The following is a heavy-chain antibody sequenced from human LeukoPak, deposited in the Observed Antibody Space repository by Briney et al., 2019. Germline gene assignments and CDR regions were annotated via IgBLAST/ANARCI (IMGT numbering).Heavy chain of an antibody. Sequence: VASVTVSCKASGGTFSSYAISWVRQAPGQGLEWMGGIIPIFGTANYAQKFQGRVTITTDESTSTAYMELSSLRSEDTAVYYCARGRGYSSSWERNWFDPWGQGTLVTVSS. V-gene: IGHV1-69*05. J-gene: IGHJ5*02. D-gene: IGHD6-13*01. CDR1: GGTFSSYA. CDR2: IIPIFGTA. CDR3: ARGRGYSSSWERNWFDP.